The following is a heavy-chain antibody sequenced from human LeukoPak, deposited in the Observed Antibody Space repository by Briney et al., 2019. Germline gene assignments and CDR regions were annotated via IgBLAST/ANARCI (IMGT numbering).Heavy chain of an antibody. CDR3: ASGRQQLAHYGMDV. D-gene: IGHD6-13*01. CDR2: IYYSGST. J-gene: IGHJ6*02. CDR1: GGSISSYY. V-gene: IGHV4-59*01. Sequence: KSSETLSLTCTVSGGSISSYYWSWIRQPPGKGLEWIGYIYYSGSTNYNPSLKSRVTISVDTSKNQFSLKLSSVTAADTAVYYCASGRQQLAHYGMDVWGQGTTVTVSS.